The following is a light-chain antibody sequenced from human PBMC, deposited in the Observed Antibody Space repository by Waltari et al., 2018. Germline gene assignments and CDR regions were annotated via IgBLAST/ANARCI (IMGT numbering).Light chain of an antibody. CDR2: LAS. J-gene: IGKJ4*01. CDR1: QRISNY. V-gene: IGKV1-39*01. CDR3: QQGYSSPLT. Sequence: DIQISQSPSSLSPSVGNRVTITCRASQRISNYVNWYQQKAGKAPKLLIYLASTLQSGVPSRFSGSGSGTDFTLTINSLQPEDFATYFCQQGYSSPLTFGGGTQVEIK.